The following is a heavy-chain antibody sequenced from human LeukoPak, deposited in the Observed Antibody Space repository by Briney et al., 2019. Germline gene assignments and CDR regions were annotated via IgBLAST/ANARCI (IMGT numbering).Heavy chain of an antibody. CDR1: GYTFTGYY. V-gene: IGHV1-2*02. CDR2: INPNSGGT. CDR3: ARGGLPAYYYYMDV. D-gene: IGHD1-26*01. J-gene: IGHJ6*03. Sequence: ASVKVSCKASGYTFTGYYIHCVRQAPGQGLEWMGWINPNSGGTNYAQKFQGRVTMTRDTSLSTAYMELSRLRSDDTAVYYCARGGLPAYYYYMDVWGKGTTVTVSS.